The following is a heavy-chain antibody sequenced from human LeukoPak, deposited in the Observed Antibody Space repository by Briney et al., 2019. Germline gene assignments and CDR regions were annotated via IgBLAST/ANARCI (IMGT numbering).Heavy chain of an antibody. CDR1: GGSISSSNW. CDR2: INHSGST. D-gene: IGHD3-10*01. V-gene: IGHV4-4*02. J-gene: IGHJ5*02. Sequence: PSETLSLTCSVSGGSISSSNWWSWIRQPPGKGLEWIGEINHSGSTNYNPSLKSRVTISVDTSKNQFSLKLSSVTAADTAVYYCARQSGGLLWFGRFDPWGQGTLVTVSS. CDR3: ARQSGGLLWFGRFDP.